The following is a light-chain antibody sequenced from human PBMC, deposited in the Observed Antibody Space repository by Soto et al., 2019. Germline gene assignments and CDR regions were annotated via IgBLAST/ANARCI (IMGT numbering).Light chain of an antibody. CDR3: QQSHSNPLT. J-gene: IGKJ3*01. CDR2: AS. CDR1: QSINNY. V-gene: IGKV1-39*01. Sequence: DIPMTQSPSSLSASVGDRVTITCRASQSINNYLNWYQQKPGKAPKLLIYASSLQSAVPSRFSGSGSGTDFTLTISSLQPEDFAIYYCQQSHSNPLTFGPGTEVDLK.